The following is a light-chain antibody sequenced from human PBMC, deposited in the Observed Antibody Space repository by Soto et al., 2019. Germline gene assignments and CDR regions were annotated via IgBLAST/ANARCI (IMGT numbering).Light chain of an antibody. V-gene: IGKV1-39*01. CDR1: QSIRTY. Sequence: DIQMTQSPSSLSASVGDGVTITCRASQSIRTYLNWYQQKPGKAPKLLIYATSSLQSGVPSRFSGSGFGTDFTLTISSLQPEDFATYYCQQSFSSPWTFGQGTKVVIK. J-gene: IGKJ1*01. CDR3: QQSFSSPWT. CDR2: ATS.